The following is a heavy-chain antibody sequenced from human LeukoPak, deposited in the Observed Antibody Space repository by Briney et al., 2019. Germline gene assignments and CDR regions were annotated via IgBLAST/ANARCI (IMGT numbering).Heavy chain of an antibody. CDR2: INFSGGRT. Sequence: QAGGSLRLSCAASGFTSSTHAMTWVRQAPGKGLDWVSLINFSGGRTYYADSVKGRFTISRDNSKNMVYLQMNSLRAEDTAVYYCARDHLPAAGTGFGDYYGMDVWGQGTTVTVSS. CDR1: GFTSSTHA. V-gene: IGHV3-23*01. CDR3: ARDHLPAAGTGFGDYYGMDV. J-gene: IGHJ6*02. D-gene: IGHD6-13*01.